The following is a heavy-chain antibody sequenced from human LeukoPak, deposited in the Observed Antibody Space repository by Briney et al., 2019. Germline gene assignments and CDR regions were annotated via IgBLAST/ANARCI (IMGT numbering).Heavy chain of an antibody. Sequence: PGGSLRLSCAASGFTFSTYSMTWVRQAPGKGLEWVSSITSSSSYIYYADSVKGRFTISRDNSKNTLYLHMNSLRADDTAVYYCARRPERITIFGVVTNFDYWGQGTLVTVSS. CDR1: GFTFSTYS. V-gene: IGHV3-21*04. J-gene: IGHJ4*02. CDR3: ARRPERITIFGVVTNFDY. D-gene: IGHD3-3*01. CDR2: ITSSSSYI.